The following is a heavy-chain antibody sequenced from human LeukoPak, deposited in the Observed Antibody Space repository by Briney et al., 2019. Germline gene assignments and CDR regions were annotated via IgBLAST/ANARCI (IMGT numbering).Heavy chain of an antibody. CDR3: ARDSGRYCSSTSCYAGDY. D-gene: IGHD2-2*01. V-gene: IGHV1-69*13. Sequence: SVKVSCTASGGTFSSYAISWVRQAPGQGLEWMGGIIPIFGTANYAQKFQGRVTITADESTSTAYMELSSLRSEDTAVYYCARDSGRYCSSTSCYAGDYWGQGTLVTVSS. J-gene: IGHJ4*02. CDR2: IIPIFGTA. CDR1: GGTFSSYA.